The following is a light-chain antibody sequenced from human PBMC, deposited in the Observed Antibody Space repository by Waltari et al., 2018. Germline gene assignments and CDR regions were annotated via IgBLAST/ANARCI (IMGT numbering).Light chain of an antibody. CDR1: QSVISRY. CDR3: QQYGSSPTT. J-gene: IGKJ4*01. V-gene: IGKV3-20*01. CDR2: GAS. Sequence: ESVLTQSPGTLSLSPGERATLSCRASQSVISRYLAWYQQRPGHAPRLLIYGASTRATGIPDRFSGSGSGTDFTLTISRLEPEDSAVYYCQQYGSSPTTFGGGTKVEIK.